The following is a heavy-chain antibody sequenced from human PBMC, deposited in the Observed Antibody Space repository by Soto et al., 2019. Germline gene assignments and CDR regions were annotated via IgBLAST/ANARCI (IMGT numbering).Heavy chain of an antibody. D-gene: IGHD2-2*01. V-gene: IGHV3-11*01. CDR1: GFTFSDYY. CDR2: ISSSGSTI. CDR3: ARFMAAYCTSTSCYAGFENWFDP. J-gene: IGHJ5*02. Sequence: GGSLRLSCAASGFTFSDYYMSWIRQAPGKGLEWVSYISSSGSTIYYADSVKGRFTISRDNAKNSLYLQMNSLRAEDTAVYYCARFMAAYCTSTSCYAGFENWFDPWGQGTLVTVSS.